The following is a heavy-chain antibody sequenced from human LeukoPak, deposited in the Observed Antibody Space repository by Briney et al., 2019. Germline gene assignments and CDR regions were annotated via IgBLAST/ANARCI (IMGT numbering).Heavy chain of an antibody. D-gene: IGHD1-26*01. V-gene: IGHV1-46*01. CDR1: GYTFTSHY. CDR2: INPSGGST. Sequence: ASVKVSCKASGYTFTSHYMHWVRQAPGQGLEWMGIINPSGGSTSYAQKFQGRVTMTRDTSTSTVYMELSSLRSGDTAVYYCARHRGGWAHGMDVWGQGTTVTVSS. CDR3: ARHRGGWAHGMDV. J-gene: IGHJ6*02.